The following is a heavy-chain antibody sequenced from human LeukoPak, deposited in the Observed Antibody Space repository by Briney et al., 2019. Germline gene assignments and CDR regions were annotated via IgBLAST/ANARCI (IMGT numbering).Heavy chain of an antibody. CDR1: GFIFSTYW. Sequence: GGSLRLSCAGSGFIFSTYWMSWVRQAPGKGLEWVANIKQDGSEKYYVDSVKGRFTVSRDNAKNSLYLQMNRLRAEDTAAYYCAREVTTGDYYMDVWGKGTTVTVSS. V-gene: IGHV3-7*01. CDR2: IKQDGSEK. J-gene: IGHJ6*03. D-gene: IGHD4-17*01. CDR3: AREVTTGDYYMDV.